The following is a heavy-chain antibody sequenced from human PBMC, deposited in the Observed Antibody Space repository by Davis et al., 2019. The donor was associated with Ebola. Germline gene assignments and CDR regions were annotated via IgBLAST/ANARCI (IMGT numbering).Heavy chain of an antibody. CDR3: ARGPDWFDP. J-gene: IGHJ5*02. Sequence: SETLSLTCTVSGGSISSSSYYWGWIRQPPGKGLEWFGSIYYSGSTNYNPSLKSRVTISVDTSKNQFSLKLSSVTAADTAVYYCARGPDWFDPWGQGTLVTVSS. V-gene: IGHV4-39*07. CDR2: IYYSGST. CDR1: GGSISSSSYY.